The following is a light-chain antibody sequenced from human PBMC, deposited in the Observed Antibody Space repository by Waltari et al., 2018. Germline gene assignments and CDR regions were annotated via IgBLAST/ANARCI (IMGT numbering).Light chain of an antibody. V-gene: IGLV2-23*02. CDR3: CSYAGSAISM. CDR2: DVN. CDR1: TSDIGKYNL. J-gene: IGLJ3*02. Sequence: QSALTQTASVSGSPGQAITISCSGTTSDIGKYNLVSCYHQHPGKAPTLIIYDVNKRPSGVSNRFSGSKSGNTAFLTISGLQSADEADYYCCSYAGSAISMFGGGTKVTVL.